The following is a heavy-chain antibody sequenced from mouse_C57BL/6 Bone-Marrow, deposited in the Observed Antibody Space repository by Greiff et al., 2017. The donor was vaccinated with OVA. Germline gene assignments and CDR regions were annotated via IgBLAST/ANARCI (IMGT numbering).Heavy chain of an antibody. CDR1: GYTFTSYW. J-gene: IGHJ3*01. Sequence: VQLQQPGAELVKPGASVKVSCKASGYTFTSYWMHWVKQRPGQGLEWIGRIDPSDSDTNYNQKFKGKATLTVDKSSSTAYMQLSSLTSEDSAVYYCAISYYYGTSWFAYWGQGTLVTVSA. V-gene: IGHV1-74*01. D-gene: IGHD1-1*01. CDR3: AISYYYGTSWFAY. CDR2: IDPSDSDT.